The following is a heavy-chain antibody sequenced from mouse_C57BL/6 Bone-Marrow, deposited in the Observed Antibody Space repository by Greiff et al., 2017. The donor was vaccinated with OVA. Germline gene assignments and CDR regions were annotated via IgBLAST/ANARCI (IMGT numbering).Heavy chain of an antibody. Sequence: QVQLQQPGAELVKPGASVKLSCKASGYTFTSYWMHWVKQRPGQGLEWIGMIHPNSGSTNYNENFKSKATLTVDKSSSTAYMQLSSLTSEDSAVYYCANPLITTVVAPYFDYWGQGTTLTVSS. J-gene: IGHJ2*01. CDR3: ANPLITTVVAPYFDY. D-gene: IGHD1-1*01. V-gene: IGHV1-64*01. CDR2: IHPNSGST. CDR1: GYTFTSYW.